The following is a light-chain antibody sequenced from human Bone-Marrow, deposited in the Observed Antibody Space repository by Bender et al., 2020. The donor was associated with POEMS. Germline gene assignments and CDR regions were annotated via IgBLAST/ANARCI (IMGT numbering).Light chain of an antibody. Sequence: QSALTQPASVSGSPGQSITISCTGTSSDVGNYNSVSWFQQRPGKAPKLMIYDVSDRPSGISASFSGSKSGNTASLTISGLQAEDEADYYCCSYAGDKTFVFGGGTKLTV. J-gene: IGLJ2*01. CDR1: SSDVGNYNS. V-gene: IGLV2-23*02. CDR3: CSYAGDKTFV. CDR2: DVS.